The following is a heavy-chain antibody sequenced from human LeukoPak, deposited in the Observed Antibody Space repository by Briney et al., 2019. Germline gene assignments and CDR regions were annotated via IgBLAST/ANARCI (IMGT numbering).Heavy chain of an antibody. D-gene: IGHD6-19*01. CDR1: GFTFSSYA. CDR2: ISGSGGST. CDR3: AKDLQWLVRGDY. Sequence: GGSLRLFCGASGFTFSSYAMSWVRQAPGKGLEWVSAISGSGGSTYYADSVKGRFTISRDNSKNTLYLQMNSLRAEDTAVYYCAKDLQWLVRGDYWGQGTLVTVSS. V-gene: IGHV3-23*01. J-gene: IGHJ4*02.